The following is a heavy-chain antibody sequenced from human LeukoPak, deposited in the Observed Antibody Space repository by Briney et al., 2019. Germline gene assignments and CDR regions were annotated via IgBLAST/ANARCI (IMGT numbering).Heavy chain of an antibody. Sequence: GGSLRLSCAASGFTFSSYWMHWVRQVPGKGLVWVSRINSDGSSTTYADSVKGRFTISRDNAKNSLYLQMNSLRAEDTAVYYCARYIHYYGSGSYSPWGQGTLVTVSS. CDR3: ARYIHYYGSGSYSP. CDR1: GFTFSSYW. CDR2: INSDGSST. J-gene: IGHJ5*02. D-gene: IGHD3-10*01. V-gene: IGHV3-74*01.